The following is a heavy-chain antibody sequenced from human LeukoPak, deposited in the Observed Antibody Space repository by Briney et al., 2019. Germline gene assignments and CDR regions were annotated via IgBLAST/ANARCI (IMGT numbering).Heavy chain of an antibody. CDR2: IIPIFGTA. CDR3: ARDPSTVTTSDAFDI. CDR1: GGTFSSYA. D-gene: IGHD4-17*01. V-gene: IGHV1-69*13. Sequence: SVKVSCTASGGTFSSYAISWVRQAPGQGLEWMGGIIPIFGTANYAQKFQGRVTITADASTSTAYMELSTLRSEDTAVYYCARDPSTVTTSDAFDIWGQGTMVTVSS. J-gene: IGHJ3*02.